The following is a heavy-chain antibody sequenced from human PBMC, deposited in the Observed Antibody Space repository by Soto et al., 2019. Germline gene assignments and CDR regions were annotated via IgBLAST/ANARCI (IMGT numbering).Heavy chain of an antibody. CDR2: IYYSGST. CDR3: ARQTYYYDSSGYRTPNAFDI. CDR1: GGSISSYY. J-gene: IGHJ3*02. V-gene: IGHV4-59*01. Sequence: QVQLQESGPGLVKPSETLSLTCTVSGGSISSYYWSWIRQPPGKGLEWSGYIYYSGSTNYNPSLKSRVTISVDTSKNQFSLKLSSVTAADTAVYYCARQTYYYDSSGYRTPNAFDIWGQGTMVTVSS. D-gene: IGHD3-22*01.